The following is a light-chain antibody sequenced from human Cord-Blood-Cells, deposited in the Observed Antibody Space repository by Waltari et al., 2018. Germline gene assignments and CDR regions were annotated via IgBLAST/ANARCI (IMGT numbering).Light chain of an antibody. Sequence: DIVLTQSPPTLSLSPGARPTLSCRASQSVSSYLAWYQQKPGQAPRLLIYDASNRATGIPARFSGSGSGTDCTLTISSLEPEDFAVYYCQQRSNWPPRTFGGGTKVEIK. CDR3: QQRSNWPPRT. J-gene: IGKJ4*01. V-gene: IGKV3-11*01. CDR2: DAS. CDR1: QSVSSY.